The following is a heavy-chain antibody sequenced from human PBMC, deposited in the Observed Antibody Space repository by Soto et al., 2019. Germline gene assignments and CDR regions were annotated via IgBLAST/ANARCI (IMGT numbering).Heavy chain of an antibody. CDR3: ARESNDILTGPPWVWYFDL. Sequence: QVQLQQWGAGPLRPLETLSLTCGVSGGSFSGYYWAWIRQSPGKGLEWIGEMNDRGSINYNPSLKSRFSISVDTSKNHYSLNLRSVTAADTAVYYCARESNDILTGPPWVWYFDLWGRGTLVTVSS. CDR2: MNDRGSI. CDR1: GGSFSGYY. J-gene: IGHJ2*01. V-gene: IGHV4-34*01. D-gene: IGHD3-9*01.